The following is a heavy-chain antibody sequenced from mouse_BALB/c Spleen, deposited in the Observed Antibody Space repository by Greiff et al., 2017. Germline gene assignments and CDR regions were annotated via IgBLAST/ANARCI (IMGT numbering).Heavy chain of an antibody. CDR1: GYTFTSYW. J-gene: IGHJ3*01. CDR3: TRSPYYGSTWFAY. D-gene: IGHD1-1*01. V-gene: IGHV1S127*01. Sequence: QVQLQQSGAELVKPGASVKMSCKASGYTFTSYWMHWVKQRPGQGLEWIGVIDPSDSYTSYNQKFKGKATLTVDTSSSTAYMQLSSLTSEDSAVYYCTRSPYYGSTWFAYWGQGTLVTVSA. CDR2: IDPSDSYT.